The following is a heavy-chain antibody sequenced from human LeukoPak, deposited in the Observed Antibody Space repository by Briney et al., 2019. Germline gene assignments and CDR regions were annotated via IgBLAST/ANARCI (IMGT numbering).Heavy chain of an antibody. CDR3: ARVPPHDAFDI. J-gene: IGHJ3*02. CDR1: GGSISSGNYY. V-gene: IGHV4-30-4*08. CDR2: IYYTGST. Sequence: PSETLSLTCTVSGGSISSGNYYWSWIRQPPGKGLEWTGYIYYTGSTYYNPSLKSRVTISVDTSKNQFSLKLSSVTAADTAVYYCARVPPHDAFDIWGQGTMVTVSS.